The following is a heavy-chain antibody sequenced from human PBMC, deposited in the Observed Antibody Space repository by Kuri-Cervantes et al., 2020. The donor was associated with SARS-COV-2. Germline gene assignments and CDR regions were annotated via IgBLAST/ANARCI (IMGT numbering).Heavy chain of an antibody. V-gene: IGHV3-13*01. Sequence: GGSLRLSCAASGFTFSSYDMHWVRQATGKGLEWVSAIGTAGDTYYPGSVKGRFTISRDNSKNTLYLQMNSLRAEDTTVYYCARDRKDIVVVPAAVLDPWGQGTLVTVSS. J-gene: IGHJ5*02. CDR3: ARDRKDIVVVPAAVLDP. CDR1: GFTFSSYD. CDR2: IGTAGDT. D-gene: IGHD2-2*01.